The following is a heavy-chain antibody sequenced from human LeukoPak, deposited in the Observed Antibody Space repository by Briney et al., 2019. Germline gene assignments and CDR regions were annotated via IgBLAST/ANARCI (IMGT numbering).Heavy chain of an antibody. V-gene: IGHV3-7*01. CDR2: IKQDGSEK. CDR1: GFTFSSYW. Sequence: GGSLRLSCAASGFTFSSYWMSWVRQAPGKGLEWVANIKQDGSEKYYVDSVKGRFTISRDNAKNSLYLQMNSLRAEDTAVYYCASSGRDGYKPLSYWGQGTLVTVSP. CDR3: ASSGRDGYKPLSY. D-gene: IGHD5-24*01. J-gene: IGHJ4*02.